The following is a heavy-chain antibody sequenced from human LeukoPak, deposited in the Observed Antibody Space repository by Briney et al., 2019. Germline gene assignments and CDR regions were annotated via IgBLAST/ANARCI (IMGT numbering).Heavy chain of an antibody. CDR2: IYHSGST. Sequence: SQTLSLTCAVSGGSISSGGYSWSWIRQPPGKGLEWIGYIYHSGSTYYNPSHKSRVTISVDRSKNQFSLKLSSVTAADTAVYYCAGRLDGYNYRWFDPWGQGTLVTVSS. V-gene: IGHV4-30-2*01. J-gene: IGHJ5*02. CDR1: GGSISSGGYS. D-gene: IGHD5-24*01. CDR3: AGRLDGYNYRWFDP.